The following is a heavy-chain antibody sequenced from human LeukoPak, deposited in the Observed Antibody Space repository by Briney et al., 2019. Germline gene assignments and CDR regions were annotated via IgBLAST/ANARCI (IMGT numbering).Heavy chain of an antibody. CDR3: VRDSKWCFDY. CDR1: GFTFSGYA. Sequence: QPGGSLRFSCAASGFTFSGYAMSWVRQAPGEGLEWVSTISGSGGSTYYADSVKGRFTISRDNSKNTLYLQMNTLRAEDTAVYYCVRDSKWCFDYWGQGTLVTVSS. J-gene: IGHJ4*02. D-gene: IGHD2-8*01. V-gene: IGHV3-23*01. CDR2: ISGSGGST.